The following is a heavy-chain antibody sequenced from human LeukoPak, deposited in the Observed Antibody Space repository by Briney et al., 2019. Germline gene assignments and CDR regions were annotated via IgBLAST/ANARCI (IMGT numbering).Heavy chain of an antibody. CDR3: ARSQLLYFFDH. D-gene: IGHD2-2*01. J-gene: IGHJ4*02. Sequence: SETLSLTCAANGGSFIGYSWSWIRQAPGKGLEWIGEIHHSGSTKYNPSLKSRVTMSVDTSKSQFSLKLTSVTAADTGVYYCARSQLLYFFDHWGQGTLVTVSS. V-gene: IGHV4-34*01. CDR1: GGSFIGYS. CDR2: IHHSGST.